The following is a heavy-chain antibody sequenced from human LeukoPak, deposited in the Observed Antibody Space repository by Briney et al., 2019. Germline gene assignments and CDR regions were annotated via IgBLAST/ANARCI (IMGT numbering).Heavy chain of an antibody. CDR1: GDSLSNYY. CDR3: ARRGHEKTFDY. Sequence: SETLSLTCSVSGDSLSNYYWSWIRQSPGKGLEWIGSVYYSGSTNYNPSLKSRVTISVDTSNSQFSLRLSSVTPADTAFYYRARRGHEKTFDYWGQGTLVTVSS. CDR2: VYYSGST. V-gene: IGHV4-59*01. J-gene: IGHJ4*02.